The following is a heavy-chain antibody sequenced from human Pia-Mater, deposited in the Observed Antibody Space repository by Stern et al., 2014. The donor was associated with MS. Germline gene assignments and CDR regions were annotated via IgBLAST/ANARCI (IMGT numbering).Heavy chain of an antibody. CDR1: GDTFSSYA. V-gene: IGHV1-69*01. CDR3: ALRRSYYVY. J-gene: IGHJ4*02. D-gene: IGHD1-26*01. Sequence: VQLVESGAEVKKPGSSVKVSCKASGDTFSSYALSWVRQPPGKGLEWMGGLIPFFGAKSDAQKFQGRVTITPEESTGTAFLELSSLTSEDTAVYYCALRRSYYVYWGQGTLVTVSS. CDR2: LIPFFGAK.